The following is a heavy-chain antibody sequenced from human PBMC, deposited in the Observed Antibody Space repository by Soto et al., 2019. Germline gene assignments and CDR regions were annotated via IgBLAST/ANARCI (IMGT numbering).Heavy chain of an antibody. CDR2: ISSSGSTI. Sequence: PGGSLRLSCAASGFTFSDYYMSWIRQAPGKGLEWGSYISSSGSTIYYADSVKGRFTISRDNAKNSLYLQMNSLGAEDTAVYYCARDRTMTAMVRDWFDPWGQGTLVTVSS. CDR1: GFTFSDYY. D-gene: IGHD5-18*01. CDR3: ARDRTMTAMVRDWFDP. J-gene: IGHJ5*02. V-gene: IGHV3-11*01.